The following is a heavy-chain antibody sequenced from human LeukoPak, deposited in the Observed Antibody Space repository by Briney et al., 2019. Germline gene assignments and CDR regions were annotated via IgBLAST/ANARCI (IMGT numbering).Heavy chain of an antibody. CDR3: ARGLGWKVTPMGLFYMDV. Sequence: PSETLSLTCGVDGGSFSGYDWTWVRQPPGKGLEWIGQINYGGDTNYNPSLKSRVTISEDTSKNQFSLKVTSVTAADTAVYYCARGLGWKVTPMGLFYMDVWGEGATVTVSS. D-gene: IGHD1-1*01. V-gene: IGHV4-34*01. J-gene: IGHJ6*03. CDR2: INYGGDT. CDR1: GGSFSGYD.